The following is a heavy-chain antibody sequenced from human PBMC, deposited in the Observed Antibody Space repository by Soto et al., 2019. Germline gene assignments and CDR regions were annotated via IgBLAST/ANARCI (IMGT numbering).Heavy chain of an antibody. CDR1: GLTFSSYW. D-gene: IGHD4-4*01. V-gene: IGHV3-7*01. Sequence: EVQLVESGGGLVQPGESLRLSCAASGLTFSSYWMSWVRQAPGKGLEWVANIKQDGSEKYYVDSVKGRFTISRDNAKNSLYLQMYSLRAEDTAVYYCASVIMTTVTTFDYWGQGTLVTVSS. J-gene: IGHJ4*02. CDR2: IKQDGSEK. CDR3: ASVIMTTVTTFDY.